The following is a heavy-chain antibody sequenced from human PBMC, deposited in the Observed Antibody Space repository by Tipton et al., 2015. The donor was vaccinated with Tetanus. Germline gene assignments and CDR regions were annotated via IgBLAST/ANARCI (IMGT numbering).Heavy chain of an antibody. V-gene: IGHV1-2*02. CDR3: ARDSYVTGTTSHFDF. CDR2: INPDSGGT. D-gene: IGHD1-7*01. Sequence: QLVQSGAEVKKPGSSVRVSCKTSGGTFNNYAISWVRQAPGQGLEWLGWINPDSGGTKYTQNFQGRVTMTRDTPTTTVYLELTSLKSDDTAVYYCARDSYVTGTTSHFDFWGQGSLVNVSS. J-gene: IGHJ4*02. CDR1: GGTFNNYA.